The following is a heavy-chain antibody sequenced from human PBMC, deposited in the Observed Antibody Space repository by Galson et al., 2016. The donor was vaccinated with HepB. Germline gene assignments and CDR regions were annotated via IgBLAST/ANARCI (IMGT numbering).Heavy chain of an antibody. J-gene: IGHJ4*02. CDR3: AKDINDSSQIDY. CDR2: ISWDGGST. CDR1: GFTFDDYT. Sequence: SLRLSCAASGFTFDDYTLHWVRQAPGKGLEWVSLISWDGGSTYYADSVKGRFTISRDNSKNSLYLQMNSLRTEDTALYYCAKDINDSSQIDYWGQGTLVTVSS. D-gene: IGHD3-3*01. V-gene: IGHV3-43*01.